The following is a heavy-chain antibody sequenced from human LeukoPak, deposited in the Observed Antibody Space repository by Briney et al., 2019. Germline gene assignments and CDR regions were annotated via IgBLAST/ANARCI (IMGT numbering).Heavy chain of an antibody. CDR1: GFTFDDYA. V-gene: IGHV3-9*01. Sequence: GRSLRLSCAASGFTFDDYAMHWVRQAPGKGLEWVSGISWNSGSIGYADSVKGRFTISRDNAKNSLYLQMNSLRAEDTALYYCAKDRARGSGIYYNPIPYYYYGMDVWGQGTTVTVSS. J-gene: IGHJ6*02. CDR2: ISWNSGSI. D-gene: IGHD3-10*01. CDR3: AKDRARGSGIYYNPIPYYYYGMDV.